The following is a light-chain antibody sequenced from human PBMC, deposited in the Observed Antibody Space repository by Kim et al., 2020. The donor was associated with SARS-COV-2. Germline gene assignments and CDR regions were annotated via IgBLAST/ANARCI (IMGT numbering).Light chain of an antibody. CDR2: DVS. Sequence: QSALTQPRSVSGSPGQSVTISCTGTSSDVGAYNYVSWYQQHPDKAPKLIIYDVSERPSGVPDRFSGSKSDNTATLTISGLQAEDEADYYCCSYVADYLEVFGGGTKLTVL. J-gene: IGLJ3*02. CDR3: CSYVADYLEV. V-gene: IGLV2-11*01. CDR1: SSDVGAYNY.